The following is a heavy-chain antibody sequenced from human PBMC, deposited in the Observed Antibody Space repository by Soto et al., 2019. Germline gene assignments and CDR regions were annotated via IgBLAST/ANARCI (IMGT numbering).Heavy chain of an antibody. CDR1: GGSIGGSNYF. Sequence: PSETLSLTCTVSGGSIGGSNYFWGWIRQSPGTGLEWLGTIYSSGSTYYNPSLKSRITMSLDTSKNQFSLNLGSVTAADTAVYYCARDRTADTTMVAGNWFDPWGQGTLVTVSS. D-gene: IGHD5-18*01. J-gene: IGHJ5*02. CDR2: IYSSGST. V-gene: IGHV4-39*02. CDR3: ARDRTADTTMVAGNWFDP.